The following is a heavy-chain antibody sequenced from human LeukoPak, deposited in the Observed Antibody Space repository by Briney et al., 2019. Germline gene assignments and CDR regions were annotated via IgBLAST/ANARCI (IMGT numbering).Heavy chain of an antibody. J-gene: IGHJ6*03. V-gene: IGHV1-18*01. CDR2: ISAYNGIT. CDR1: GYIFTTYG. D-gene: IGHD5-18*01. Sequence: ASVKVSCKASGYIFTTYGISWVRQAPGQGLEWMGWISAYNGITNYAQKLQGRVTMTTDTSTSTAYMELRSLRSDDTAVYYCARGEEYSYGPDYYYMDVWGKGTTVTVSS. CDR3: ARGEEYSYGPDYYYMDV.